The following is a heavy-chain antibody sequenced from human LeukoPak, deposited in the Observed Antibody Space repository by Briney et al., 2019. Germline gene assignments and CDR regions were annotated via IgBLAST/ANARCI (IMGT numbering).Heavy chain of an antibody. CDR1: GGSISSYY. CDR2: IYYSGST. J-gene: IGHJ4*02. D-gene: IGHD5-24*01. CDR3: ARGRDGYDLDY. V-gene: IGHV4-59*01. Sequence: SETLSLTCTVSGGSISSYYWSWIRQPPGKGLEWIGYIYYSGSTNYNPSLKSRVTISVDTSKNQFSLKLSSVTAADTAVYYCARGRDGYDLDYWGQGTLVTVAS.